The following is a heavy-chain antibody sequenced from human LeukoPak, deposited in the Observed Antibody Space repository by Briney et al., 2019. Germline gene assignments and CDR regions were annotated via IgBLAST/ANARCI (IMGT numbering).Heavy chain of an antibody. CDR2: INSDGSSI. D-gene: IGHD3-22*01. V-gene: IGHV3-74*01. Sequence: GGSLRLSCAASGFTFSCYWMHWVRQAPGKGLVWVSDINSDGSSIRYADSVKGRFTISRDNAKNTLYLQMNSLRAEDTAVYYCARVPVVVEDFDYWGQGTLVTVSS. CDR3: ARVPVVVEDFDY. J-gene: IGHJ4*02. CDR1: GFTFSCYW.